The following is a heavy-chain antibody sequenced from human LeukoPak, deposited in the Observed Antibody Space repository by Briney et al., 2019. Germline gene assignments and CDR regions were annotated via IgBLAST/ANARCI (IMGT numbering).Heavy chain of an antibody. J-gene: IGHJ4*02. D-gene: IGHD2-15*01. CDR2: ISPTGTDM. CDR3: APRGGTATYY. CDR1: GFTFTTYT. V-gene: IGHV3-21*01. Sequence: GGSLRLSCAASGFTFTTYTMNWVRQAPGKGLEWVSSISPTGTDMFYADSVKGRFTISGDNAKNSLYLQMDSLRAEDTAVYYCAPRGGTATYYWGQGTLVTVSS.